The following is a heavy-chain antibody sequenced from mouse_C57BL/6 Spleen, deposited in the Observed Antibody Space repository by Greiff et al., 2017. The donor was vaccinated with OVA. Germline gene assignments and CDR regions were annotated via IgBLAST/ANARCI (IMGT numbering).Heavy chain of an antibody. CDR3: ARSTTVVANYAMDY. J-gene: IGHJ4*01. D-gene: IGHD1-1*01. V-gene: IGHV14-3*01. Sequence: EVNLVESVAELVRPGASVKLSCTASGFNIKNTYMHWVKQRPEQGLEWIGRIDPANGNTKYAPKFQGKATITADTSSNTAYLQLSSLTSEDTAIYYCARSTTVVANYAMDYWGQGTSVTVSS. CDR1: GFNIKNTY. CDR2: IDPANGNT.